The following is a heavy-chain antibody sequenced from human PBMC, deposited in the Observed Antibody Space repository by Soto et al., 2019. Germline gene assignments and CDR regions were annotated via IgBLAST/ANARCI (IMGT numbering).Heavy chain of an antibody. CDR1: GFTFGNVW. D-gene: IGHD3-10*01. CDR3: ARGLYREYGHDS. Sequence: EVQLVESGGGLVQPGGSLRLSCAASGFTFGNVWMHWVRQAPGKGLVWVSRINSDGSTSYADSVKGRLTISRDNAKNTLYLQMNSLRAEDTAVYYCARGLYREYGHDSWGKGALVTVSS. V-gene: IGHV3-74*01. J-gene: IGHJ5*01. CDR2: INSDGST.